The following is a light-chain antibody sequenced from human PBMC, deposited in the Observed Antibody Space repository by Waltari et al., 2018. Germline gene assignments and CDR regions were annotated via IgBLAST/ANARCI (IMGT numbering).Light chain of an antibody. CDR3: QQYETYSGT. Sequence: DIQMTQSPSTLSASAGDRVTITCRASQNINSWLAWYQQKPGKAPKLLIHAASRLQSGVPSRFSGGGSGTEFTLTISNLQPDDFATYYCQQYETYSGTFGQGTKVEIK. J-gene: IGKJ1*01. CDR2: AAS. CDR1: QNINSW. V-gene: IGKV1-5*01.